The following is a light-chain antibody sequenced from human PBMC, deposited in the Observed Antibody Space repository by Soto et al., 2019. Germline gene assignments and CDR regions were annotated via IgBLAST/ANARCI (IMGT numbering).Light chain of an antibody. CDR1: QDIKNG. V-gene: IGKV1-6*01. CDR2: AAS. Sequence: AIQMTQSPPSLSASVGDRVTITCRASQDIKNGLGWYQQKPGKAPKLLIYAASSLQSGVPSRFSGSGPGTDFTLTISSLQPEDFATYYCLQDYNYPLTFGGGTKVDIK. CDR3: LQDYNYPLT. J-gene: IGKJ4*01.